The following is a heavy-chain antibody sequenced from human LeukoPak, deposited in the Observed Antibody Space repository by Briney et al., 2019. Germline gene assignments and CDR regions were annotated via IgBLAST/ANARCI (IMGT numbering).Heavy chain of an antibody. CDR3: AKAQVRGVITMEDY. CDR1: GFTFSTNA. CDR2: ISGSDGTT. Sequence: PGGSLRLSCAASGFTFSTNAMTWVRQAPGKGLEWVSAISGSDGTTYYADSVKGRFTISRDNSKNTLYLQMNSLRAEDTAVYYCAKAQVRGVITMEDYWGQGTLVSVSS. J-gene: IGHJ4*02. V-gene: IGHV3-23*01. D-gene: IGHD3-10*01.